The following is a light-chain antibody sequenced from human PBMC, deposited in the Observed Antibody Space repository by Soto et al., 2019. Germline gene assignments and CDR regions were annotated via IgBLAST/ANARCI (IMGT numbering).Light chain of an antibody. V-gene: IGLV2-11*01. CDR1: SSVVGGYNY. CDR2: DVS. Sequence: QSALTQPRSVSGSPGQSVTISCTGTSSVVGGYNYVSWYQQHPGKAPKLMIYDVSKRPSGVPDRFSGSKSGNTASLTISGLQAEDEADYYRCSYAGSYTYVFGTGTKVTVL. CDR3: CSYAGSYTYV. J-gene: IGLJ1*01.